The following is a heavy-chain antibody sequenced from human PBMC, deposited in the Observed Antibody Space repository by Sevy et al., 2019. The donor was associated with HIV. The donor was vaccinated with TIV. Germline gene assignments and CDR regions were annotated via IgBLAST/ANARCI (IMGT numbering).Heavy chain of an antibody. Sequence: ASVKVSCKASGGTFSSYAISWVRQAPGQGLEWMGGIIPIFGTANYAQKFQGRVTITADESTSTAYMELSSLRSEDTAVYYCARGVITMIIQGHAFDIWDQGTMVTVS. V-gene: IGHV1-69*13. D-gene: IGHD3-22*01. J-gene: IGHJ3*02. CDR3: ARGVITMIIQGHAFDI. CDR1: GGTFSSYA. CDR2: IIPIFGTA.